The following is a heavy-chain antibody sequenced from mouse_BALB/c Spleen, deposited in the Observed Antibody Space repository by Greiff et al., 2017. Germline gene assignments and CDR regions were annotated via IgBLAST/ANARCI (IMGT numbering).Heavy chain of an antibody. CDR3: ARGGHYFNAKDY. Sequence: EVKVVESGGGLVKPGGSLKLSCAASGFTFSSYAMSWVRQTPEKRLEWVASISSGGSTYYPDSVKGRFTISRDNARNILYLQMSSLRSEDTAMYYCARGGHYFNAKDYWGQGTSVTVSS. V-gene: IGHV5-6-5*01. D-gene: IGHD1-2*01. CDR1: GFTFSSYA. J-gene: IGHJ4*01. CDR2: ISSGGST.